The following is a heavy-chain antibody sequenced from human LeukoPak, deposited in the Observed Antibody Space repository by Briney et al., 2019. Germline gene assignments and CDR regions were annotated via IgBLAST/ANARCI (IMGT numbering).Heavy chain of an antibody. CDR1: GYTFTSYG. CDR2: ISAYNGNT. Sequence: ASVKVSCKASGYTFTSYGISWVRQAPGQGLEWMGWISAYNGNTNYAQKLQGRVTMTTDTSTSTAYMELRSLRSDDTAVYYCAREHRTIFGVVITPFDYWGQGTLVTVSS. V-gene: IGHV1-18*01. CDR3: AREHRTIFGVVITPFDY. J-gene: IGHJ4*02. D-gene: IGHD3-3*01.